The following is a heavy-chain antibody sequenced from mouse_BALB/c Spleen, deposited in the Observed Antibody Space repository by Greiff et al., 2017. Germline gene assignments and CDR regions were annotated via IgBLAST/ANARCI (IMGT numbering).Heavy chain of an antibody. V-gene: IGHV14-3*02. CDR3: ARFYGYYYYAMDY. CDR1: GFNIKDTY. J-gene: IGHJ4*01. D-gene: IGHD2-3*01. Sequence: LVESGAELVKPGASVKLSCTASGFNIKDTYMHWVKQRPEQGLEWIGRIDPANGNTKYDPKFQGKATITADTSSNTAYLQLSSLTSEDTAVYYCARFYGYYYYAMDYWGQGTSVTVSS. CDR2: IDPANGNT.